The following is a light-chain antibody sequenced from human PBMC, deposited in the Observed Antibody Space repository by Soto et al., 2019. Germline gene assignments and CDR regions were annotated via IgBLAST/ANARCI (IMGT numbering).Light chain of an antibody. CDR1: QGISNF. V-gene: IGKV1-27*01. CDR2: AAS. CDR3: QQYCSSPRT. Sequence: DIQMTQSPSSLSASVGDRVTITCRASQGISNFLAWYQQRPGKVPKLLIYAASTLQSGVPSRFSGSGSGTDFTLTISSLQPADVAVYYCQQYCSSPRTFGQGTKVEIK. J-gene: IGKJ1*01.